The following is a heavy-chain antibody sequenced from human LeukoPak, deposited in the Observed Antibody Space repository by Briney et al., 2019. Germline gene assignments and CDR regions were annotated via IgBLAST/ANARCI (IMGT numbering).Heavy chain of an antibody. CDR2: SSGSGGST. CDR1: GITLSNYG. Sequence: GGSLRLSCAVSGITLSNYGMSWVRQAPGKGLEWVASSSGSGGSTYYADSVKGRFTISRDNSKNTLYLQMISLRAEDTAVYFCAKRGVVIRVILVGFHKEAYYFDSWGQGALVTVSS. CDR3: AKRGVVIRVILVGFHKEAYYFDS. D-gene: IGHD3-22*01. J-gene: IGHJ4*02. V-gene: IGHV3-23*01.